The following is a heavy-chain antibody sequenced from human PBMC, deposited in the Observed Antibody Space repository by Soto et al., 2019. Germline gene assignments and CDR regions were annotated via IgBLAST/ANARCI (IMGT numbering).Heavy chain of an antibody. CDR2: IKQDGSEK. Sequence: GGSLRLSCAASGFTFSSYWMSWVRQAPGKGLEWVANIKQDGSEKYYVDSVKGRFTISRDNAKNSLYLQMNSLRAEDTAVYYCARERGIAAAGTLRWFDPWGQGTLVTVSS. D-gene: IGHD6-13*01. J-gene: IGHJ5*02. CDR3: ARERGIAAAGTLRWFDP. CDR1: GFTFSSYW. V-gene: IGHV3-7*01.